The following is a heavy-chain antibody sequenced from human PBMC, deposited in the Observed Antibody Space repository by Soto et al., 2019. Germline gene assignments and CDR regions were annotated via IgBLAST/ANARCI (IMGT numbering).Heavy chain of an antibody. D-gene: IGHD2-2*01. CDR2: MNPNSGNT. J-gene: IGHJ4*02. Sequence: GASVKVSCKASGYTFTSYDINWVRQATGQGLEWKGRMNPNSGNTGYAQKFQGRVTMTRNTSISTAYMELSSLRVEDTAIYYCVKDRYCSSTSCYAGFAYWGQGTLVTVSS. V-gene: IGHV1-8*01. CDR3: VKDRYCSSTSCYAGFAY. CDR1: GYTFTSYD.